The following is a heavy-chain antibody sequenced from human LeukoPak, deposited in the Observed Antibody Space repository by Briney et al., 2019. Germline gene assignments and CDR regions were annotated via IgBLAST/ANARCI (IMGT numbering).Heavy chain of an antibody. CDR2: MYYTGDT. CDR1: DGSISGYY. J-gene: IGHJ5*02. Sequence: SETLSLTCTVSDGSISGYYWSWIRQPPGKGLEWIGFMYYTGDTKYNPSLRSRLTISLDTSKNQFSLKVSSATAADTAVYYCVRSKSGTYGWFDPWGQGTLVTVSA. V-gene: IGHV4-59*13. CDR3: VRSKSGTYGWFDP. D-gene: IGHD4-17*01.